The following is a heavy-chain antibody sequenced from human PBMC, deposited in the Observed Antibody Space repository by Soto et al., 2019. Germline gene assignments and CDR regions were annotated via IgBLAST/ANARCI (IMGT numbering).Heavy chain of an antibody. Sequence: QVQLVQSGAEVKKPGASVKVSCKASGYTFTSYYMHWVRQAPGQGLEWMGIINPSGGSTSYAQKFQGRVTMTRDTSTSTVYMELSSLRSEDTAVYYCARLPGEDYYYYGMDVWGQGTTVTVSS. CDR1: GYTFTSYY. CDR2: INPSGGST. V-gene: IGHV1-46*01. CDR3: ARLPGEDYYYYGMDV. D-gene: IGHD2-21*01. J-gene: IGHJ6*02.